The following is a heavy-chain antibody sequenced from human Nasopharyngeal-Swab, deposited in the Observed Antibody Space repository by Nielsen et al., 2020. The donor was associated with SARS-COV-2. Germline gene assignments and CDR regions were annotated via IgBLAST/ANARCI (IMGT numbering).Heavy chain of an antibody. V-gene: IGHV3-73*01. Sequence: ESLQISCAASGFIFSASAIHWVRQASGKGLEWVGRIGDKEHNYATTYGASVQGRFTISRDDSKNTAFLQMDSLKTEDTALYYCTTDFYFDYWGQGTLVTVSS. J-gene: IGHJ4*02. CDR1: GFIFSASA. CDR3: TTDFYFDY. CDR2: IGDKEHNYAT.